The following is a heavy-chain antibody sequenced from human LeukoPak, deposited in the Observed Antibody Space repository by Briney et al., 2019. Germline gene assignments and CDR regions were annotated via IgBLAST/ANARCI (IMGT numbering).Heavy chain of an antibody. Sequence: GGSLRLSCAASGFTFNTYAMTWVRQAPGKGLEWVSDISGSGGSIYNADSVKGRFTISRDNSKNTLYLQMNSLRAEDTAVYYCAKPEIAVLAINYFFDYWGQGTLVTVSS. J-gene: IGHJ4*02. D-gene: IGHD6-19*01. V-gene: IGHV3-23*01. CDR3: AKPEIAVLAINYFFDY. CDR1: GFTFNTYA. CDR2: ISGSGGSI.